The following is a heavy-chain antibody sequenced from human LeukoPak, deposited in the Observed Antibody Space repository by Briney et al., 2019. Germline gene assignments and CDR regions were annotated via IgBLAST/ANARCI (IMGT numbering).Heavy chain of an antibody. CDR2: IWHDGSNK. V-gene: IGHV3-33*01. D-gene: IGHD5-18*01. Sequence: GGSLRLSCAASGFTFSTYVIHWVRQAPGKGLEWVALIWHDGSNKYYGASVKDRFTISRDNSKNTLYLQMNSMRAEDTAVYYCAREMWDSYGYVDYWGQGTLVTVSS. CDR1: GFTFSTYV. CDR3: AREMWDSYGYVDY. J-gene: IGHJ4*02.